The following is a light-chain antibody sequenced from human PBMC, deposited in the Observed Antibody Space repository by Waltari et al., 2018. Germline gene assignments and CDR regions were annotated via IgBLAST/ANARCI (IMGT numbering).Light chain of an antibody. J-gene: IGKJ1*01. CDR1: QSVSRT. CDR3: QHYVRLPAT. Sequence: EIVLTQSPGTLSLSPGERATLSCRASQSVSRTLAWYQQKPGPAPKLLIYGASIRATGIPDRFTGSGSGTDFSLTISSLEPEDFAIYCCQHYVRLPATFGQGTKVEIK. CDR2: GAS. V-gene: IGKV3-20*01.